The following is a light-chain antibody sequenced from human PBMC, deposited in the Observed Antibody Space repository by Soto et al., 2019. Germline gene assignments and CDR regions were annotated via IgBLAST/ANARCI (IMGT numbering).Light chain of an antibody. CDR1: QDISNY. CDR3: QQYDNLPIT. Sequence: DSQMTKYQSSLSASVGDRVTITCQASQDISNYLNWYQQKPGKAPKLLIYDASNLETGVPSRFSGSGSGTDFTFTISSLQPEDIATYYCQQYDNLPITFCQGRLLEIK. V-gene: IGKV1-33*01. CDR2: DAS. J-gene: IGKJ5*01.